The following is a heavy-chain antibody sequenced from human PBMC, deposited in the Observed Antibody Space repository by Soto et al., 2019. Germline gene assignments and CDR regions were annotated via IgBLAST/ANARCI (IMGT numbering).Heavy chain of an antibody. CDR1: GFTFGEYA. J-gene: IGHJ6*02. Sequence: GGSLRLSCTASGFTFGEYAMTWGRQAPGKGLEWVGFIRSKTYGGTKEYAASVKGRFTISRDDSRAIAYLQMNSLKTEDTAVYYCTRLDYFENSGSYSGMDVWGRGTTVTVSS. CDR3: TRLDYFENSGSYSGMDV. V-gene: IGHV3-49*04. CDR2: IRSKTYGGTK. D-gene: IGHD3-22*01.